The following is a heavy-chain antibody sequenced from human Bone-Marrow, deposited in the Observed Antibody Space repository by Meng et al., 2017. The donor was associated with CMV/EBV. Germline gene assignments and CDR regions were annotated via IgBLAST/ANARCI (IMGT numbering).Heavy chain of an antibody. Sequence: GESLKISCAASGFTFSSYWMSWVRQAPGKGLEWVANIKQDGSEKYYVDSVKGRFTISRDNAKNSLYLQMNSLRAEDTAVYYCARGRLRPDIVVVPAAITRRSWFDPWGQGTLVTVSS. J-gene: IGHJ5*02. CDR3: ARGRLRPDIVVVPAAITRRSWFDP. D-gene: IGHD2-2*01. CDR2: IKQDGSEK. CDR1: GFTFSSYW. V-gene: IGHV3-7*01.